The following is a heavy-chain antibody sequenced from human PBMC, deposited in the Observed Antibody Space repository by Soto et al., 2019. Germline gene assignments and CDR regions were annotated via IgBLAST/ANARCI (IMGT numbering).Heavy chain of an antibody. D-gene: IGHD3-9*01. V-gene: IGHV4-34*01. CDR2: INHSGST. Sequence: PSETLSLTCAVYGGSFSGYHWSWIRQPPGKGLEWIGEINHSGSTNYNPSLKSRVTISVDTSKNQFSLKLSSVTAADTAVYYCARGPQWVLRYFDWHNGTNNWFDPWGQGTLVTVSS. CDR3: ARGPQWVLRYFDWHNGTNNWFDP. J-gene: IGHJ5*02. CDR1: GGSFSGYH.